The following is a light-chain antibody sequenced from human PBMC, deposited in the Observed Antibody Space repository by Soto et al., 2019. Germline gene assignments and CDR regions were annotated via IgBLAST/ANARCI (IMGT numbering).Light chain of an antibody. Sequence: QSVLTQPPSAPGTPGQRVTISCSGTSSNIGTYTVNWYQQLPGTAPKLLIYTDYQRPSGVPDRFSGSKSGTSASLAINGLHSEDEADYYCASWDDNLNGGVFGGGTKVTVL. CDR2: TDY. CDR1: SSNIGTYT. V-gene: IGLV1-44*01. CDR3: ASWDDNLNGGV. J-gene: IGLJ3*02.